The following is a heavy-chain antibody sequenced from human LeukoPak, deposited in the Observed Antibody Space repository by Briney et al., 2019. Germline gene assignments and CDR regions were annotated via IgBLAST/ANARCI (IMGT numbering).Heavy chain of an antibody. Sequence: GGSLRLSCAASGFTFNNYAMSWVRQAPGKGLEWVSAISGSGSSTYYADSVKGRFTISRDNSKNTLYLQMNSLRAEDTALYYCAKEVGYDSSGYDDFWGQGTLVTVSS. J-gene: IGHJ4*02. V-gene: IGHV3-23*01. CDR1: GFTFNNYA. D-gene: IGHD3-22*01. CDR3: AKEVGYDSSGYDDF. CDR2: ISGSGSST.